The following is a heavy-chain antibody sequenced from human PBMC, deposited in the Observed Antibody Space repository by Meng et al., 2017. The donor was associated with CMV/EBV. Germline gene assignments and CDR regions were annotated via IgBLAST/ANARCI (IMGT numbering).Heavy chain of an antibody. CDR2: RSRSSGNT. CDR3: ARGGSDYDFWSGYSYWFDP. CDR1: SSNNE. Sequence: SSNNEINWVRQGSGQGLEWMGWRSRSSGNTGYEQKFQNRGTMTRNTSISTAYMELSSVRSGDTAVYYCARGGSDYDFWSGYSYWFDPWGQGTLVTVSS. J-gene: IGHJ5*02. V-gene: IGHV1-8*01. D-gene: IGHD3-3*01.